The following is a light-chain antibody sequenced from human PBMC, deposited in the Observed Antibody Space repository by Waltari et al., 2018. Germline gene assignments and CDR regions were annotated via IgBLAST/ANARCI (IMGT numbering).Light chain of an antibody. V-gene: IGKV3-20*01. Sequence: EIVLTQSPRTLSLSPGERATLSCRASQSVRNNYLAWYQQKPGQAPRLLIFGASSRATGISDRFSGSGSGTDFTLTISRLEHEDFAVYYCQQYGSSPYTFGQGTKLEIK. CDR2: GAS. CDR1: QSVRNNY. J-gene: IGKJ2*01. CDR3: QQYGSSPYT.